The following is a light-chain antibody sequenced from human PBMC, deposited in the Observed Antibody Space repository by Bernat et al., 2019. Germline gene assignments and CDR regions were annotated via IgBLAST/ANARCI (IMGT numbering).Light chain of an antibody. J-gene: IGLJ3*02. CDR2: SNS. V-gene: IGLV1-47*02. CDR3: AAWDDSLRGRM. Sequence: QSMLTQPPSASGTPGQTVTISCSGSSSNIGINYVYWYQHFPGTAPKVLIYSNSQRPSGVPDRFSGSKSGTSASLAISGLRSEDEADYYCAAWDDSLRGRMFGGGTKLTVL. CDR1: SSNIGINY.